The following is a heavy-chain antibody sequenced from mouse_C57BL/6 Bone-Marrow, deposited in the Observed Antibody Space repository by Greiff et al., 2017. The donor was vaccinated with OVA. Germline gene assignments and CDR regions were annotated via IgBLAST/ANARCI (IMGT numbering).Heavy chain of an antibody. CDR2: IYPGNSDT. CDR1: GYTFTSYW. D-gene: IGHD1-1*01. Sequence: EVMLVESGTVLARPGASVKMSCKTSGYTFTSYWMHWVKQRPGQGLEWIGAIYPGNSDTSYNQKFKGKAKLTAVTSASTAYMELSSLTNEDSAVYYCTKGYYGSSYPYYYAMDYWGQGTSVTVSS. V-gene: IGHV1-5*01. J-gene: IGHJ4*01. CDR3: TKGYYGSSYPYYYAMDY.